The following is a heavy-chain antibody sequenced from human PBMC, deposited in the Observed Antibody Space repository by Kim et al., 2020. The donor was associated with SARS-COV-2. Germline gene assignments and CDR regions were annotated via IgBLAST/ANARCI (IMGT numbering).Heavy chain of an antibody. Sequence: SETLSLTCSVSGGSISSDSYYWGWIRQPPGKGLEWIGNIYDTGNTHYNPSLRNRVTISVDMPNNKFSLNLRSLTAADTAVYYCVRQNLHYYGSGSFSATWGQGTLVTVSS. CDR1: GGSISSDSYY. CDR2: IYDTGNT. V-gene: IGHV4-39*01. D-gene: IGHD3-10*01. CDR3: VRQNLHYYGSGSFSAT. J-gene: IGHJ5*02.